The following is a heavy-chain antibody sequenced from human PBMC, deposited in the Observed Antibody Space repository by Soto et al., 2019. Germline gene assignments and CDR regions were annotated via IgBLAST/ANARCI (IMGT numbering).Heavy chain of an antibody. Sequence: GSSVKVSCKASGYPFSSYAISWVRQAPGQGLEWMGGISAYNGNTNYAQKFQGRVTMTTDTSTSTAYMELRSLRSEDTAVYYCATHYSDSSGYPYGHYG. V-gene: IGHV1-18*01. CDR2: ISAYNGNT. D-gene: IGHD3-22*01. J-gene: IGHJ6*01. CDR1: GYPFSSYA. CDR3: ATHYSDSSGYPYGHYG.